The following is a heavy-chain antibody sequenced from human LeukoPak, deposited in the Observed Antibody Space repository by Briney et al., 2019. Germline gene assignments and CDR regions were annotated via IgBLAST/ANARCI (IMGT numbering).Heavy chain of an antibody. V-gene: IGHV7-4-1*02. CDR1: GYIFTTNN. CDR3: AMGDGNSGFFGY. Sequence: ASVKVSCKASGYIFTTNNRHRGGQPPDQGLGWMGWINTNTGNPTYVQGFTGRFVFSLDTSVSTAYLQISSLKAEDTAVYYCAMGDGNSGFFGYWGQGALVTVSS. D-gene: IGHD4-23*01. J-gene: IGHJ4*02. CDR2: INTNTGNP.